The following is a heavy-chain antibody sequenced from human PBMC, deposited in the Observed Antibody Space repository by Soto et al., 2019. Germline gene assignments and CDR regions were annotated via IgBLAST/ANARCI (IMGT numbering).Heavy chain of an antibody. J-gene: IGHJ5*02. D-gene: IGHD3-10*01. CDR3: ARGVVRGVISWFDP. CDR2: IYHSGST. Sequence: LSLTCAVSGGSISSGGYSWSWIRQPPGKGLEWIGYIYHSGSTYYNPSLKSRVTISVDRSKNQFSLKLSSVTAADTAVYYCARGVVRGVISWFDPWGQGTLVTVSS. V-gene: IGHV4-30-2*01. CDR1: GGSISSGGYS.